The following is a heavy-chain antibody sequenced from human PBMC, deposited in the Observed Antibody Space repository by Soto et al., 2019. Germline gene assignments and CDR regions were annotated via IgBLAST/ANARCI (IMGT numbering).Heavy chain of an antibody. V-gene: IGHV2-5*02. Sequence: QITLKESGPTLVKPTQTLTLTCTFSGFSLSTSGVGVGWIRQPPGKALEWLALIYWDDDKRYSPSLKSRLTITKDTSKNQVVLTMTNMDPVDTATYYCAHEVVAATVNWFDPWGQGPLVTVSS. J-gene: IGHJ5*02. D-gene: IGHD2-15*01. CDR3: AHEVVAATVNWFDP. CDR2: IYWDDDK. CDR1: GFSLSTSGVG.